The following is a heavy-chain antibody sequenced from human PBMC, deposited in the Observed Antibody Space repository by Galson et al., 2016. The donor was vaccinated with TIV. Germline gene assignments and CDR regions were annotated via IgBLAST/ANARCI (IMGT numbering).Heavy chain of an antibody. V-gene: IGHV3-30*02. J-gene: IGHJ6*02. CDR3: AKPSALYSMDV. CDR1: GFMFSGYG. Sequence: AASGFMFSGYGMHWVRQAPGKGLEWVAFIRPDENNKYYVDSVKGRFTVSRDNPKNTVYLQMNSLRPEDTAVYYCAKPSALYSMDVWGHGTTVTV. CDR2: IRPDENNK.